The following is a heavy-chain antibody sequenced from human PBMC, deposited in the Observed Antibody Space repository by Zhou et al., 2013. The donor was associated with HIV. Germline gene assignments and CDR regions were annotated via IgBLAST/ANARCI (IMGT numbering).Heavy chain of an antibody. J-gene: IGHJ4*02. CDR3: ARIPGGYYYVDY. V-gene: IGHV4-38-2*01. CDR2: IYHSGST. Sequence: QVQLQESGPGLVKPSETLSLTCAVSGYSISSGYYWGWIRQPPGKGLEWIGGIYHSGSTYSNPSLKSRATISVDTSKNQFSLKLTSVAAADTAIYYCARIPGGYYYVDYWGQGTLVTVSS. D-gene: IGHD3-3*01. CDR1: GYSISSGYY.